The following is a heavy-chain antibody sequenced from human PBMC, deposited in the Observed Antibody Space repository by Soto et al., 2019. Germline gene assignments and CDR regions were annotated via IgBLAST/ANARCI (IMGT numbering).Heavy chain of an antibody. CDR3: AREAEDLTSNFDY. Sequence: GGSLRLSCAASGFTFTRYSMNWVRQAPGKGLEWVSSISSTTNYIYYGDSMKGRFTISRDNAKNSLYLEMNSLRAEDTAVYYCAREAEDLTSNFDYWGQGTLVTVSS. CDR1: GFTFTRYS. J-gene: IGHJ4*02. CDR2: ISSTTNYI. V-gene: IGHV3-21*06.